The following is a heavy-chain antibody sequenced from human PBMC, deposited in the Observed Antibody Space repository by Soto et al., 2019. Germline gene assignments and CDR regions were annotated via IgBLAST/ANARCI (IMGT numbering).Heavy chain of an antibody. CDR3: ARDRCSGGSCYRTYAVDM. Sequence: EAQLVESGGGLVKPGGSLRVSGAASGFNLSIYTMNWVRQAPGKGLEWVSSISGNNVYVYYADSVKGRFSISRDNAKNSLTLQMNSLRAEDTALYYCARDRCSGGSCYRTYAVDMWGHGTLVTVS. J-gene: IGHJ3*02. CDR1: GFNLSIYT. D-gene: IGHD2-15*01. CDR2: ISGNNVYV. V-gene: IGHV3-21*01.